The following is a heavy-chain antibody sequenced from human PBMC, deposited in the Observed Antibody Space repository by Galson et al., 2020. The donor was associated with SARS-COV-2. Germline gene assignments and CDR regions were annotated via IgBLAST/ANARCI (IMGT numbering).Heavy chain of an antibody. D-gene: IGHD6-13*01. Sequence: SETLSLTCAVSGGSFSGYYWTWIRQPPPKGLEWIGEINHSGSTNYNPYPNSRVTISVDTSKNQISLKLSSVTAADTAVYYCARGRIAGAGSGGWCYYGMDVWGQGTSGTVAS. CDR1: GGSFSGYY. V-gene: IGHV4-34*01. CDR3: ARGRIAGAGSGGWCYYGMDV. J-gene: IGHJ6*02. CDR2: INHSGST.